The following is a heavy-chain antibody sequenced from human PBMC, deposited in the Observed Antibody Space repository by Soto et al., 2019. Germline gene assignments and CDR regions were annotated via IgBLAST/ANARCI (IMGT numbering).Heavy chain of an antibody. Sequence: SQTLSLTCAISGDSVSGNSAAWNWIRQSPSRGLEWLGRTYYRSKWYNDYAVSVKGRITVTPDTSKNQFSLHLNSVTPEDTAVYYCAKAHSVPPLRFLEWSLPQANGLYGMDVWGQGTTVTVSS. V-gene: IGHV6-1*01. CDR2: TYYRSKWYN. CDR3: AKAHSVPPLRFLEWSLPQANGLYGMDV. J-gene: IGHJ6*02. D-gene: IGHD3-3*01. CDR1: GDSVSGNSAA.